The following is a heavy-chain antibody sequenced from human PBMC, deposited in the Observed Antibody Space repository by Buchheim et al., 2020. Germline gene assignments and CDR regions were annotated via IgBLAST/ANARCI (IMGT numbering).Heavy chain of an antibody. CDR2: LYSGGGT. Sequence: VQLVESGGGLVQPGGSLRLSCAASAFTNSCNYMRCGHQPPGEVLWVAVVLYSGGGTYYADSVKGRFTISRDNSKNTLYLQMNSLRAEDTAVYYCARGTRYATEYYFDYWGQGTL. CDR1: AFTNSCNY. J-gene: IGHJ4*02. CDR3: ARGTRYATEYYFDY. D-gene: IGHD2-8*01. V-gene: IGHV3-66*01.